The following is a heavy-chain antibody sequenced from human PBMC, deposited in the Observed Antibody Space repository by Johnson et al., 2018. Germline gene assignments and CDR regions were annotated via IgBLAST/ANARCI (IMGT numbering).Heavy chain of an antibody. CDR3: SKDGKRGGLYYYSYYMDV. D-gene: IGHD1-26*01. J-gene: IGHJ6*03. CDR2: ISGSGGST. Sequence: VQLVQSGGGLVQPGGSLRLSCAASGFTFNTYAMSWVRQAPGKGLECVSGISGSGGSTDYADAVKGRFTISRDNSKNTLFLQMNSLRAEDTALYCWSKDGKRGGLYYYSYYMDVWGAGTTITVSS. V-gene: IGHV3-23*04. CDR1: GFTFNTYA.